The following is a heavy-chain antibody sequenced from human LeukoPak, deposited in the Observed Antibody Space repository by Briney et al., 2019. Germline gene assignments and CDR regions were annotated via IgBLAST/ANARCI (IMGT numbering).Heavy chain of an antibody. J-gene: IGHJ3*02. V-gene: IGHV3-20*01. Sequence: PGGSLRLSCAASGFTFNDYAIHWFRQAPGKGLEWVSGINWNGGSTGYADSVKGRFTISRDNAKNSLYLQMNSLRAEDTALYHCARELVPAAIAAGAFDIWGQGTMVTVSS. CDR1: GFTFNDYA. CDR2: INWNGGST. CDR3: ARELVPAAIAAGAFDI. D-gene: IGHD2-2*02.